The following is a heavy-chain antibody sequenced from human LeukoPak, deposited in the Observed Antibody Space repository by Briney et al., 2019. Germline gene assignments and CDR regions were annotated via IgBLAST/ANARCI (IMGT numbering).Heavy chain of an antibody. CDR3: ARGATYQYDYYGMDV. J-gene: IGHJ6*02. V-gene: IGHV4-59*01. Sequence: SETLSLTCTVSGGSISPYYWSWIRQPPGKGLEYIGYIYYSGSTNYNPSLKSRVTISVDTSKNQFSLKLSSVTAADTAVYYCARGATYQYDYYGMDVWGQGTTVTVSS. D-gene: IGHD2-8*01. CDR2: IYYSGST. CDR1: GGSISPYY.